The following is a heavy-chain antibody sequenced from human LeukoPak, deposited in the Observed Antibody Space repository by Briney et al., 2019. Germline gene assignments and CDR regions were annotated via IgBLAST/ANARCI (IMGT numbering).Heavy chain of an antibody. V-gene: IGHV3-21*01. J-gene: IGHJ4*02. CDR2: IISISSYI. Sequence: PGGSLRLSCAASGFTFSSYSMNWVRQAPGKGLEWVSSIISISSYIYYADSVKGRFTISRDNAKNSLYLQMNSLRAEDTAVYYCARGRAWGDYYDSSGYRHFDYWGQGTLVTVSS. CDR3: ARGRAWGDYYDSSGYRHFDY. D-gene: IGHD3-22*01. CDR1: GFTFSSYS.